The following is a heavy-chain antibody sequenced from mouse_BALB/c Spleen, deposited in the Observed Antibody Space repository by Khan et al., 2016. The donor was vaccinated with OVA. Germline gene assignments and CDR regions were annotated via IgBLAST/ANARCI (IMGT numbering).Heavy chain of an antibody. J-gene: IGHJ2*01. D-gene: IGHD1-1*01. CDR3: ARRGLRWDFDY. CDR1: GYTFINYW. Sequence: VQLPESGAELAKPGASVKMSCKASGYTFINYWILWVKQRPGQGLEWIGYINPSTGYTEYNQNFKDKATLTADKSSSTAYMQLSSLTSEDSAVYYCARRGLRWDFDYGGQGTTLTVSS. V-gene: IGHV1-7*01. CDR2: INPSTGYT.